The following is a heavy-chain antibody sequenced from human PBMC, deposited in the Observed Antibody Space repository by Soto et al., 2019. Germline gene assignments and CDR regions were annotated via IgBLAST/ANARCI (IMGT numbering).Heavy chain of an antibody. Sequence: SVPVSCKASGGTFSSYAISWVRQAPGQGLEWMGGIIPIFGTANYAQKFQGRVTITADESTSTAYMELSSLRSEDTAVYYCARNTVITFRGVIVNNYYYGIDVWGQGTTVTVSS. CDR2: IIPIFGTA. J-gene: IGHJ6*02. D-gene: IGHD3-16*02. CDR3: ARNTVITFRGVIVNNYYYGIDV. V-gene: IGHV1-69*13. CDR1: GGTFSSYA.